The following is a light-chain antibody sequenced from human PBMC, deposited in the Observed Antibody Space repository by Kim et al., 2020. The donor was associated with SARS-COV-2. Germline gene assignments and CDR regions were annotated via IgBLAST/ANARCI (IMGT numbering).Light chain of an antibody. CDR2: DAS. J-gene: IGKJ1*01. CDR1: QSISSW. Sequence: ASVEDRVTITCRASQSISSWLAWYQQKPGKAPKLLIYDASSLKSGVPSRFSGSGSGTEFTLTISSLQPDDFATYYCQQYNSYSRTFGQGTKVDIK. CDR3: QQYNSYSRT. V-gene: IGKV1-5*01.